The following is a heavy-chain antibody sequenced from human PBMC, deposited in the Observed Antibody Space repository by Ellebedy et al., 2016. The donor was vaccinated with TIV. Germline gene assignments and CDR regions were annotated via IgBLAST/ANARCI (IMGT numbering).Heavy chain of an antibody. D-gene: IGHD5-18*01. CDR1: GFTFSAFA. J-gene: IGHJ4*02. CDR2: IVGSGGGI. Sequence: GESLKISCEASGFTFSAFAMGWVRQAPGKGLEWVSGIVGSGGGIYYADSVKGRFTISRDNSKSTVDLQMNSLRAEDTAVYYCAKDRTPGDGYWVFDQWGQGALVTVSS. V-gene: IGHV3-23*01. CDR3: AKDRTPGDGYWVFDQ.